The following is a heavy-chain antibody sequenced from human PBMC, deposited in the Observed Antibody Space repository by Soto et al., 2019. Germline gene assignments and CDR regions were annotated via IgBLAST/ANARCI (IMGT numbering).Heavy chain of an antibody. J-gene: IGHJ4*02. Sequence: QVQLVQSGAEVKKPGASVKVSCKVSGNIFTSQYMHWVRQAPGQGLEWMAMINPSGGRTSYAQMFQGRGNMTRDTSTSTVHMELSSLRSEDTAVYYCFRDVGDWGQGTLVTVSS. CDR3: FRDVGD. CDR2: INPSGGRT. V-gene: IGHV1-46*03. CDR1: GNIFTSQY.